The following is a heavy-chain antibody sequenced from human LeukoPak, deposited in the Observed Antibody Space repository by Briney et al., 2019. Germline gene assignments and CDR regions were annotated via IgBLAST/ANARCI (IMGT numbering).Heavy chain of an antibody. CDR3: AKDAPVNIVVVPAANS. J-gene: IGHJ4*02. CDR1: GFTFSSYA. V-gene: IGHV3-23*01. D-gene: IGHD2-2*01. CDR2: ISGSGGST. Sequence: LSGGSLRLPCAASGFTFSSYAMSWVRQAPGKGLEWVSAISGSGGSTYYADSVKGRFTISRDNSKNTLYLQMNSLRAEDTAVYYCAKDAPVNIVVVPAANSWGQGTLVTVSS.